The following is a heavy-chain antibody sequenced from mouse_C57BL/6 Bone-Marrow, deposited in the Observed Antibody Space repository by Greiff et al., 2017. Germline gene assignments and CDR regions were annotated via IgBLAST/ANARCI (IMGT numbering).Heavy chain of an antibody. V-gene: IGHV1-50*01. CDR1: GYTFTSYW. Sequence: QVQLQQPGAELVKPGASVKLSCKASGYTFTSYWMQWVKQRPGQGLEWIGEIDPSDSYTNYNQKFKGKATLTVDTSSSTAYMQLSSLTSEDSAVYYSARDGYYLYYAMDYWGQGTSVTVSS. CDR3: ARDGYYLYYAMDY. CDR2: IDPSDSYT. D-gene: IGHD2-3*01. J-gene: IGHJ4*01.